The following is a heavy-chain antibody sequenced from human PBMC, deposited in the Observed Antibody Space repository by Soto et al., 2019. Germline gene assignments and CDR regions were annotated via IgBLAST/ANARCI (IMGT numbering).Heavy chain of an antibody. D-gene: IGHD6-13*01. CDR2: IVVGSGNT. V-gene: IGHV1-58*01. J-gene: IGHJ4*02. Sequence: SVKGSCKAWGFTFTNSAVQWVRQARGLRLEGIGWIVVGSGNTNYAQKFQERVTIARDMSTSTAYMELSSLRSEDTAVYYCAAEVTRGQQLVLDYWGQGTLVTVSS. CDR1: GFTFTNSA. CDR3: AAEVTRGQQLVLDY.